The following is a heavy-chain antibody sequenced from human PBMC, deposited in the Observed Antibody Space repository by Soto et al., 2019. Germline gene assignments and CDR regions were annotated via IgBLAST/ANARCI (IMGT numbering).Heavy chain of an antibody. CDR1: GFTFSDYW. Sequence: PGGSLRLSCAASGFTFSDYWMPWVRQAPGQGLEWVANINRDGDEENYVHSVKGRFTISRDNAKNSLSLHLSSLRADDTAVYYCARDLRGGYNSFDYWGQGALVTVSS. CDR3: ARDLRGGYNSFDY. D-gene: IGHD5-12*01. J-gene: IGHJ4*02. V-gene: IGHV3-7*03. CDR2: INRDGDEE.